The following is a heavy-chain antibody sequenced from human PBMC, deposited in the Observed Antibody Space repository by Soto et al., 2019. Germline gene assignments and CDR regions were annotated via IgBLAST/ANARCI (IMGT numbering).Heavy chain of an antibody. Sequence: QVQLVESGGGVVQPGGSLRLSCAASGFTFSSFGIHWDRQAPGKGLEWVAVISYDGIDKNYGDSVKGRFTISRENSKNMVYLQMNSLRAEDTAVYYCAKDLREMATIRPDYWGQGILVTVSS. V-gene: IGHV3-30*18. CDR3: AKDLREMATIRPDY. D-gene: IGHD5-12*01. J-gene: IGHJ4*02. CDR1: GFTFSSFG. CDR2: ISYDGIDK.